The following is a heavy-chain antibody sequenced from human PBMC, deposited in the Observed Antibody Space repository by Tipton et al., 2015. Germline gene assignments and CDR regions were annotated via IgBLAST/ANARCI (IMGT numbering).Heavy chain of an antibody. D-gene: IGHD3-22*01. CDR1: SDSINKYY. CDR3: ARRYYYDSSGYETRLDY. CDR2: IQYSGGT. Sequence: TLSLTCTVSSDSINKYYWSWIRQPAGKELQWIGYIQYSGGTNYNPSLESRVSMSVDTSKTQFSLEMRSVTATDTAVYYCARRYYYDSSGYETRLDYWGQGTLVTVSS. V-gene: IGHV4-59*01. J-gene: IGHJ4*02.